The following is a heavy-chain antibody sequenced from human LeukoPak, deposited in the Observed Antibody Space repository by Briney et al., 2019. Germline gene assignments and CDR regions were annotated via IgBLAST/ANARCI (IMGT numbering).Heavy chain of an antibody. J-gene: IGHJ4*02. V-gene: IGHV3-20*04. CDR1: GFTFDDYG. D-gene: IGHD3-3*01. Sequence: GGSLRLSCAASGFTFDDYGMSGVGQAPGKGLEGVSGINWNGGSTGYADSVKGGITISRDNAKNSLYLQMTSLRAEDTALYYCARGGMLELPPEGRTYYDFWSGPHYFDYWGQGTLVTVSS. CDR2: INWNGGST. CDR3: ARGGMLELPPEGRTYYDFWSGPHYFDY.